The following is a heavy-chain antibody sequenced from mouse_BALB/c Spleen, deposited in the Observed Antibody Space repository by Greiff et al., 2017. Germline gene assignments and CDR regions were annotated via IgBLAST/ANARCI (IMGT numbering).Heavy chain of an antibody. V-gene: IGHV5-6-3*01. CDR1: GFTFSSYG. Sequence: EVLVVESGGGLVQPGASLKLSCAASGFTFSSYGMPWVRQTPDKRLELVATINSTGGSTYYPDSVKGRFTISRDKAKNTLYLQMSSLRSEDTAMYYCASHVGDYDDGFAYWGQGTLVTVSA. CDR2: INSTGGST. J-gene: IGHJ3*01. D-gene: IGHD2-4*01. CDR3: ASHVGDYDDGFAY.